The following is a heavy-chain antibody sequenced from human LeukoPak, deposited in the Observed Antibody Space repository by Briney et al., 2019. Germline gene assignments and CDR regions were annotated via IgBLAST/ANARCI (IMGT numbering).Heavy chain of an antibody. CDR1: GFTFSSYA. J-gene: IGHJ4*02. CDR2: ISGSGGST. CDR3: AKGPLRGYYYYFDY. V-gene: IGHV3-23*01. Sequence: GGSLRLSCAASGFTFSSYAMSWVRQAPGKGLEWVSAISGSGGSTYYADSVKGRFTISRDNSKNTLYLQMYSLRAEDTAVYYCAKGPLRGYYYYFDYWGQGTLVTVSS. D-gene: IGHD3-22*01.